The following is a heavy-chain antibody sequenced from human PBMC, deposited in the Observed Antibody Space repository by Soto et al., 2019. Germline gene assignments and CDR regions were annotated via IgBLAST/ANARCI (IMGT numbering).Heavy chain of an antibody. CDR1: GDSVSSNSAA. CDR2: TYYRSKWYN. CDR3: ARSHYDFWSGYLYFDY. J-gene: IGHJ4*02. V-gene: IGHV6-1*01. Sequence: PSQTLSLTCAIPGDSVSSNSAAWNWIRQSPSRGLEWLGRTYYRSKWYNDYAVSVKSRITINPDTSKNQFSLQLNSVTPEDTAVNYCARSHYDFWSGYLYFDYWGQGTLVTVSS. D-gene: IGHD3-3*01.